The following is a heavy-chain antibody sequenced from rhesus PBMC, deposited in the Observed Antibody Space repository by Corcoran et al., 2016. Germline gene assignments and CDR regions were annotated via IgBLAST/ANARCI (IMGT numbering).Heavy chain of an antibody. J-gene: IGHJ4*01. CDR3: TNFDY. CDR1: GFTCRLYG. V-gene: IGHV3-54*02. Sequence: EVQLVESGGGLVQPGGSLRLSYTVSGFTCRLYGLHWVRQAPGKGLEGLAVILSDESKKYYTDSVKDLFTISKDNSKNMLYLQMNNLKLEDTAVYYPTNFDYWGQGVLVTVSS. CDR2: ILSDESKK.